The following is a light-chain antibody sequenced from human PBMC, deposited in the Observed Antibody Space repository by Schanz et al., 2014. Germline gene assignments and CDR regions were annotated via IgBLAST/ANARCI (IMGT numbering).Light chain of an antibody. CDR3: QQSNTIPWT. CDR1: QTISNF. V-gene: IGKV1-39*01. Sequence: DIQMTQSPSSLSASVGDRVTITCRASQTISNFLNWYQHAPGKAPKLLIYAASSLQSGVSPRFSGSGSGTDFTLTISSLQPEDIATYYCQQSNTIPWTFGQGTKVDLK. J-gene: IGKJ1*01. CDR2: AAS.